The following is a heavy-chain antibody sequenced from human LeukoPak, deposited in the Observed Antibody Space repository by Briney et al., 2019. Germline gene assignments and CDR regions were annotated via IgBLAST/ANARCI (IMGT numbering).Heavy chain of an antibody. Sequence: GGSLRLSCTASGFTFRDYALSWVRQAPGKGLEGVGFIRSKAYGGTTEYAASVKGRFTISRDDSKSIAYLQMNSLKTEDTAVYYCTREWLGSGSYYNPDWGQGTLVTVSS. D-gene: IGHD3-10*01. J-gene: IGHJ4*02. V-gene: IGHV3-49*04. CDR1: GFTFRDYA. CDR3: TREWLGSGSYYNPD. CDR2: IRSKAYGGTT.